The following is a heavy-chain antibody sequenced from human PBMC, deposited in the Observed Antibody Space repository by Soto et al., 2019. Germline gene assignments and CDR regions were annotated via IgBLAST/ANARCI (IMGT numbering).Heavy chain of an antibody. CDR2: IYKSATT. CDR3: ARGRYCLTGRCFPNWFDS. CDR1: GDSISNLDYF. V-gene: IGHV4-30-4*01. D-gene: IGHD7-27*01. Sequence: SETLSLTCSVSGDSISNLDYFWAWIRQHPGQALEYIGYIYKSATTYYNPSFDSRVAISVDTSKSQFSLNVTSVTAADTAVYFCARGRYCLTGRCFPNWFDSWGQGALVTVSS. J-gene: IGHJ5*01.